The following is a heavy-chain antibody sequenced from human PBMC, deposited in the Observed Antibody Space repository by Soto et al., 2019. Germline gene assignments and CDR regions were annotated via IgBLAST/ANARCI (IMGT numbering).Heavy chain of an antibody. J-gene: IGHJ6*02. V-gene: IGHV1-69*06. CDR3: ARDTSGPEYWLRSSIYGMDV. Sequence: QVQLVQSGAEVKKPGSSVKVSCKASGGTFSSYAISWVRQAPGQGLEWMGGIIPIFGTANYAQKFQGRVTITAGKSTSTAYMELSSLRSEDTAVYYCARDTSGPEYWLRSSIYGMDVWGQGTTVTVSS. D-gene: IGHD5-12*01. CDR2: IIPIFGTA. CDR1: GGTFSSYA.